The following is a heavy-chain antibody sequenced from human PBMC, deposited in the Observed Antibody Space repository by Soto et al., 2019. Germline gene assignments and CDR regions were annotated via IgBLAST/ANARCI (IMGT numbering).Heavy chain of an antibody. CDR1: GGSISSGGYY. D-gene: IGHD3-3*01. V-gene: IGHV4-31*03. J-gene: IGHJ5*02. Sequence: NPSETLSLTCTVSGGSISSGGYYWSWIRQHPGKGLEWIGYIYYSGSTYYSPSLKSRVTISVDTSKNQFSLKPSSVTAADTAVYYCARAYFWSGRWFDPWGQGTLVTVSS. CDR2: IYYSGST. CDR3: ARAYFWSGRWFDP.